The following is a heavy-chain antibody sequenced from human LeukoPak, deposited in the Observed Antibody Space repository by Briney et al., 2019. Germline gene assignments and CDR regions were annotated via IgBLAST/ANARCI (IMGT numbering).Heavy chain of an antibody. Sequence: GGSLILSCAAAGISISNYWMTWVRQAPGKGQEWVAHINQDGSEEHYMDSAKARFTISRDNAKNSLSLHKNSLRAEDTAVYYCVRDGGVSDYDLLDYWGQGTLVTVSS. D-gene: IGHD5-12*01. CDR2: INQDGSEE. V-gene: IGHV3-7*01. J-gene: IGHJ4*02. CDR3: VRDGGVSDYDLLDY. CDR1: GISISNYW.